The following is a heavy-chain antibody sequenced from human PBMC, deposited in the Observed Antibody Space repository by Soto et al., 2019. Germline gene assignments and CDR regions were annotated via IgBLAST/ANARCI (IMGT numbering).Heavy chain of an antibody. CDR3: ARDPLVGYYSNGIHV. Sequence: PLETVSLTCPVPGGSISSADYYCSWIRQPPGKGVERIGYIYYSGRTYYNPSLKSRVTISVDTCKHQFSLKLSSETAPDPAVYYCARDPLVGYYSNGIHVCYPTTTGT. CDR1: GGSISSADYY. D-gene: IGHD2-15*01. J-gene: IGHJ6*02. V-gene: IGHV4-30-4*08. CDR2: IYYSGRT.